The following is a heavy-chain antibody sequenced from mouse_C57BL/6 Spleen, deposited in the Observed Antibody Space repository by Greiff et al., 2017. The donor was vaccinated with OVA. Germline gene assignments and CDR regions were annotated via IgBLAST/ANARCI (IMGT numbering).Heavy chain of an antibody. V-gene: IGHV3-6*01. CDR1: GYSITSGYY. J-gene: IGHJ2*01. Sequence: DVKLQESGPGLVKPSQSLSLTCSVTGYSITSGYYWNWIRQFPGNKLEWMGYISYDGSNNYNPSLKNRISITRDTSKNQFFLKLNSVTTEDTATYYCARNWYFDYWGQGTTLTVSS. CDR2: ISYDGSN. CDR3: ARNWYFDY. D-gene: IGHD4-1*01.